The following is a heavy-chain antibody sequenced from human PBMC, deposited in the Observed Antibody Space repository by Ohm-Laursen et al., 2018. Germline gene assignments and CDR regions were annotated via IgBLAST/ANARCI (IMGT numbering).Heavy chain of an antibody. J-gene: IGHJ6*02. V-gene: IGHV3-21*01. CDR2: ISSSSSYI. Sequence: GSLRLSCAASGFTFSSYSMNWVRQAPGKGLEWVSSISSSSSYIYYADSVKGRFTISRDNAKNSLYLQMNSLRAEDTAVYYCASWGRLGYCSSTSCQKLGYYYYGMDVWGQGTTVTVSS. CDR1: GFTFSSYS. D-gene: IGHD2-2*01. CDR3: ASWGRLGYCSSTSCQKLGYYYYGMDV.